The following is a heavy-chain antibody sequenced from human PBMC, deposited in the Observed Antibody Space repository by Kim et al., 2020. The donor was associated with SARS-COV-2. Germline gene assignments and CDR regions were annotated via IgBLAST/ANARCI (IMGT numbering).Heavy chain of an antibody. CDR3: ARRRYSSSWYPGFDP. V-gene: IGHV4-34*01. Sequence: PALKGRVPISVDTSKDQFSLELGSVTAADTAVYYCARRRYSSSWYPGFDPWGQGTLVTVSS. J-gene: IGHJ5*02. D-gene: IGHD6-13*01.